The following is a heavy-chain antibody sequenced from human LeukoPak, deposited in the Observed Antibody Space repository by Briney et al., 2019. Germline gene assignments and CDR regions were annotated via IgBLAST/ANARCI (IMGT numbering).Heavy chain of an antibody. J-gene: IGHJ4*02. Sequence: SETLSLTCTVSGSSISGYYWSWIRQPPGKGLEWIGYTYDTGSTNYYPSLKSRVIISVDTSKNQFSLKLNSVTAADTAVYYCARGSVTPDAGYWGQGTLVTVSS. V-gene: IGHV4-59*01. CDR2: TYDTGST. CDR1: GSSISGYY. CDR3: ARGSVTPDAGY. D-gene: IGHD4-17*01.